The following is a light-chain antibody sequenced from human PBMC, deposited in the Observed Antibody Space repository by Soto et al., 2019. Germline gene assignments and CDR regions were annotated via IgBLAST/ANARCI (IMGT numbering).Light chain of an antibody. CDR2: GAS. V-gene: IGKV3-20*01. J-gene: IGKJ3*01. Sequence: EIVLTQSPGTLSLSPGERATLSCRASQSVSSSYLAWYQQKPGQAPRLLIYGASGRATGIPDRFSGSGSGPDFTLTISRLEPEDFAVYYCQQYGSSRGFTFGPGTKVDIK. CDR1: QSVSSSY. CDR3: QQYGSSRGFT.